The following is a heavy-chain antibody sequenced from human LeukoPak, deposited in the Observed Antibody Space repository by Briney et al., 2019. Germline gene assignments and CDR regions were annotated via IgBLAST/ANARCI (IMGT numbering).Heavy chain of an antibody. J-gene: IGHJ6*03. Sequence: SETLSLTCAVYGASFNTYYWNWIRQSPGKGLGWIGEINHTGTTNYNPSLKSRVTISVDTSKNQFSLKLSSVTAADTAIYYCARGAADRNTYYYYIDVWGKGTTVTVSS. V-gene: IGHV4-34*01. CDR2: INHTGTT. CDR3: ARGAADRNTYYYYIDV. CDR1: GASFNTYY. D-gene: IGHD2-15*01.